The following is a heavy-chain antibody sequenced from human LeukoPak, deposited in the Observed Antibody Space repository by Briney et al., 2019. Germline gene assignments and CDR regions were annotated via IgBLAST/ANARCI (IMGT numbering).Heavy chain of an antibody. CDR3: ARYFHGKHWNYYFDY. CDR1: GGSISSGGYY. V-gene: IGHV4-31*03. CDR2: IYYSGST. J-gene: IGHJ4*02. D-gene: IGHD1-7*01. Sequence: SQTLSLTCTVSGGSISSGGYYWSWIRQHPGKGLEWIGYIYYSGSTYYNPSLKSRVTISVDTSKNQFSLKLSSVTAADTAVYYCARYFHGKHWNYYFDYWGRGTLVTVSS.